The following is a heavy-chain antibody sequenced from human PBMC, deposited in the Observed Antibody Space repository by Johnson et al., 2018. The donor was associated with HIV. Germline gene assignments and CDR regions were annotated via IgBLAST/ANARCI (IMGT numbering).Heavy chain of an antibody. D-gene: IGHD6-6*01. Sequence: QMQLVESGGGVVQPGRSLRLSCAASGFTFSSYAMHWVRQAPGKGLEWVAVISYDGSNKYYADSVKGRFTISRDNSKNTLYLQMNSLRAEDTAVYYCAREGRGSSSGAFDIWGQGTMVTVSS. CDR1: GFTFSSYA. J-gene: IGHJ3*02. CDR2: ISYDGSNK. V-gene: IGHV3-30*14. CDR3: AREGRGSSSGAFDI.